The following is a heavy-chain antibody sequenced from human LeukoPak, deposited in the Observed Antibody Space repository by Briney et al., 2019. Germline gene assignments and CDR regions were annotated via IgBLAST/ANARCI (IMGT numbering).Heavy chain of an antibody. J-gene: IGHJ4*02. V-gene: IGHV3-23*01. CDR3: AKDTLLWFGELNYFDY. CDR1: GFTFSPYA. D-gene: IGHD3-10*01. Sequence: GGSLRLSCAASGFTFSPYAMSWVRQAPGKGLEWVSTVSGSGGSTYYADSVKGRFTISRDNSKNTLYLQMNSLRAEDTAVYYCAKDTLLWFGELNYFDYWGQGTLVTVSS. CDR2: VSGSGGST.